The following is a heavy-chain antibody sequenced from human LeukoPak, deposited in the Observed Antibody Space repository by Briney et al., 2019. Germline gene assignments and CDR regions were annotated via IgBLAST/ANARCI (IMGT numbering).Heavy chain of an antibody. D-gene: IGHD1-26*01. V-gene: IGHV3-7*01. CDR3: ARGRWELLW. CDR1: GLTFSSYW. CDR2: IKQDGSEK. J-gene: IGHJ4*02. Sequence: GSLRLSCAASGLTFSSYWMSWVRQAPGKGLEWVANIKQDGSEKYYVDSVKGRFTISRDNAKNSLYLQMNSLRAEDTAVYYCARGRWELLWWGQGTLVTVSS.